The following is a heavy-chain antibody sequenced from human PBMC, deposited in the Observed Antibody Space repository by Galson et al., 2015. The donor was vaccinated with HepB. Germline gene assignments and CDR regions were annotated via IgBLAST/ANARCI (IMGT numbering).Heavy chain of an antibody. Sequence: SLRLSCAASGFTFSSYAMSWVRQAPGKGLEWVSAISGSGGSTYYADSVKGRFTISRDSSKNTLYLQMNSLRAEDTAVYYCAKRLGTVAGNPSGGFDYWGQGTLVTVSS. V-gene: IGHV3-23*01. CDR1: GFTFSSYA. D-gene: IGHD6-19*01. J-gene: IGHJ4*02. CDR3: AKRLGTVAGNPSGGFDY. CDR2: ISGSGGST.